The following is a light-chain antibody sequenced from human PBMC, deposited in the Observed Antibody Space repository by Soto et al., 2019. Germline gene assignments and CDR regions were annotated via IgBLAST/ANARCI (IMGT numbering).Light chain of an antibody. V-gene: IGKV1-27*01. CDR3: QEFNTAPLT. CDR2: SAS. Sequence: DIQMTQSPSSLSASVGDRVTITCRASQDISVYLAWYQQKPGKVPKLLIYSASTLQSGVPSRFSGSGSVTDFTLTISTLQPEDVATYYYQEFNTAPLTFGQGTRLEIK. CDR1: QDISVY. J-gene: IGKJ5*01.